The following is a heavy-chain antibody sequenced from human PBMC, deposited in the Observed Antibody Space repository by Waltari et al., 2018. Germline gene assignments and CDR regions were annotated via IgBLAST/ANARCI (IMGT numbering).Heavy chain of an antibody. CDR2: IRSKTYYGTA. V-gene: IGHV3-49*04. Sequence: EVRLVESGGGLGEPGRSLRLSCSTSGFTFGDYGISWVRQAPGKGLGWLGFIRSKTYYGTAEYAASMKGRFIISRDDSKSVAYLQMNNLKPEDTAVYYCARVEGSFWSGYRFDSWGQGTPVTVSS. CDR1: GFTFGDYG. J-gene: IGHJ4*02. D-gene: IGHD3-3*01. CDR3: ARVEGSFWSGYRFDS.